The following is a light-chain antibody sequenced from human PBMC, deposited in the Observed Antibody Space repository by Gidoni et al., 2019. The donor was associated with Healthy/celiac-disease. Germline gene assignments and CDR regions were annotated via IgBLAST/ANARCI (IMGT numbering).Light chain of an antibody. CDR2: AAS. Sequence: DVQMPQSPSSLSAPVGDRVIITCQASQSISSYLNWYQQKPGKAPKLLIYAASSLQSGVPSRFSGSGSGTDFTLTISSLQPEDFATYYCQQSYSTPWTFGQXTKVEIK. J-gene: IGKJ1*01. CDR3: QQSYSTPWT. V-gene: IGKV1-39*01. CDR1: QSISSY.